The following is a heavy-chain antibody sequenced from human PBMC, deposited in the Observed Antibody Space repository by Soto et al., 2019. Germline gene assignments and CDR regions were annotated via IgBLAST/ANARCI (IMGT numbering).Heavy chain of an antibody. Sequence: SGGSLRLSCAASGFTFSSYGMHWVRQAPGKGLEWVAVISYDGSNKYYADSVKGRFTISRDNSKNTLYLQMNSLRAEDTAVYYCAKDERYYDFWSGYYIYYYGMDVWGQGTTVTVSS. J-gene: IGHJ6*02. CDR3: AKDERYYDFWSGYYIYYYGMDV. D-gene: IGHD3-3*01. CDR2: ISYDGSNK. CDR1: GFTFSSYG. V-gene: IGHV3-30*18.